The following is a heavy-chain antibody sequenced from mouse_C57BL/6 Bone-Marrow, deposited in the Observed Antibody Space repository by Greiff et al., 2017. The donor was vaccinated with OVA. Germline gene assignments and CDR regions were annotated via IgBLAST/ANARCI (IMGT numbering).Heavy chain of an antibody. CDR2: IDPEDGDT. CDR1: GFNITDYY. J-gene: IGHJ4*01. D-gene: IGHD4-1*01. V-gene: IGHV14-1*01. Sequence: VQLQQSGAELVRPGASVKLSCTASGFNITDYYMHWVKQRPEQGLEWIGRIDPEDGDTEYAPKFQGQATMTADTSSNTAYLQLSSLTSEDTAGYYCTMGFFYYAMDDWGQGASVTVAT. CDR3: TMGFFYYAMDD.